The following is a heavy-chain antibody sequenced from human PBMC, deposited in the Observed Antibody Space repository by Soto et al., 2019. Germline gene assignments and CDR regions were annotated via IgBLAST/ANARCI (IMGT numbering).Heavy chain of an antibody. CDR1: GFTFSSYG. D-gene: IGHD4-17*01. CDR3: AKDRGALRWSEEHYYFDY. V-gene: IGHV3-30*18. Sequence: QGHLVESGGGVVQPGRSLRLSCAASGFTFSSYGMHWVRQAPGKGLEWVAVISYDGRNKYYADAVKGRFTISRDNSKNTLYLQTNSLRAEDTAVYYCAKDRGALRWSEEHYYFDYWGQGTLVTVPS. J-gene: IGHJ4*02. CDR2: ISYDGRNK.